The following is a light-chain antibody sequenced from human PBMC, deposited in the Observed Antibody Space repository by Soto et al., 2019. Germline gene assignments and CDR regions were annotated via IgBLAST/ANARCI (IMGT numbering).Light chain of an antibody. J-gene: IGKJ1*01. CDR2: GAS. CDR3: QQYDSSPRT. Sequence: VLTQSPGTLSLSPGERATLSCRASQSVSTRSLAWYQQKPGQAPRLLISGASSRAADIPDRFSGSGSGTDFTLTINRLEPEDFAVYYCQQYDSSPRTFGQGTKVDIK. CDR1: QSVSTRS. V-gene: IGKV3-20*01.